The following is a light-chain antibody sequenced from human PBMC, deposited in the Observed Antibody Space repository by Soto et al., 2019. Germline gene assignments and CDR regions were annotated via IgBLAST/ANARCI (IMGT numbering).Light chain of an antibody. CDR1: QSVNTF. CDR3: QQCANWPPPWT. J-gene: IGKJ1*01. V-gene: IGKV3-11*01. CDR2: DAS. Sequence: EVVLTQSPATLSLSPGERAALSCRASQSVNTFLAWYQQKPGQAPRLLIYDASNRAAGIPARFSGSGSGTDFTIPTSSLQDEDFAVYYCQQCANWPPPWTFGQGTQVDIK.